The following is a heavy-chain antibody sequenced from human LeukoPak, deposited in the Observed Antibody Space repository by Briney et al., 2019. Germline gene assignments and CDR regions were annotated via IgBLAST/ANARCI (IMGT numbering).Heavy chain of an antibody. CDR2: IWYYGSNR. Sequence: PGRSLSLSRTPSGFSLGRYCTRSVRQAPGRWLGWVAVIWYYGSNRQYADSVKGRFTISRDNSKNTLYLQMNSLRAEDTAVYYCARDFGFRPSSGYSFDYWGQGTLVTVSS. J-gene: IGHJ4*02. D-gene: IGHD3-22*01. V-gene: IGHV3-33*01. CDR1: GFSLGRYC. CDR3: ARDFGFRPSSGYSFDY.